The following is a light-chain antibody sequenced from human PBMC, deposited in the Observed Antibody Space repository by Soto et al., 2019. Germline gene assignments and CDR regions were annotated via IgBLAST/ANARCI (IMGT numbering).Light chain of an antibody. CDR2: EVI. V-gene: IGLV2-8*01. CDR3: SSYAGSNTPYV. J-gene: IGLJ1*01. CDR1: SSDVGGYNY. Sequence: QSALTQPPSASGSPGQSVTISCTGTSSDVGGYNYVSWYQQHPGKAPKLLIYEVIKRPSGVPDRFSASRSGNTASLTVSGLQAEDEADYYCSSYAGSNTPYVFGTGTTVTVL.